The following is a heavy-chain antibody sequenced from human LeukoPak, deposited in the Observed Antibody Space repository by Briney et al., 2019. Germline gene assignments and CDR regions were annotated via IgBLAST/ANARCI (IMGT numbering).Heavy chain of an antibody. D-gene: IGHD2-8*01. J-gene: IGHJ4*02. CDR2: ISETGATT. CDR3: AKDTSIGRYCTNGVCSPFDY. V-gene: IGHV3-23*01. CDR1: GFTFKTYA. Sequence: GGSLRLSCAGSGFTFKTYAMSWVRQPPGKGLEGVPNISETGATTYDPDSVKGRFPISRDNSRSTLYLQMNSLRAEDTALYYCAKDTSIGRYCTNGVCSPFDYWGQGTLVTVSS.